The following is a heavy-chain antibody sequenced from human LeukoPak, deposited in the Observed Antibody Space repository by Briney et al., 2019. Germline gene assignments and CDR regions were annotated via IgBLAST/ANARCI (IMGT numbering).Heavy chain of an antibody. D-gene: IGHD6-6*01. CDR2: IYYSGGT. CDR3: ARWQYTISSGWFDP. CDR1: GGSISSRY. V-gene: IGHV4-59*08. Sequence: SETLSLTCTLSGGSISSRYWSWIRQPPGKGLEWIGSIYYSGGTNYNPSLQGRVSISVDTSKIQFSLKLSSVIAADTAVYYCARWQYTISSGWFDPWGQGTLVTVSS. J-gene: IGHJ5*02.